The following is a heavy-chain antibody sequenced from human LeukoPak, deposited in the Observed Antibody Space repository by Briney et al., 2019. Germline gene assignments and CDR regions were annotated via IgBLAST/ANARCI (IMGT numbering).Heavy chain of an antibody. Sequence: GASVKVSCKASGYTFTIYYMHWVRQAPGQGLEWMGIINPSGGSTSYAQKFQGRVTMTRDTSTSTVYMELSSLRSEDTAVYYCARSLITAGSTRSALDYWGQGTLVTVSS. D-gene: IGHD6-13*01. CDR3: ARSLITAGSTRSALDY. CDR1: GYTFTIYY. V-gene: IGHV1-46*01. CDR2: INPSGGST. J-gene: IGHJ4*02.